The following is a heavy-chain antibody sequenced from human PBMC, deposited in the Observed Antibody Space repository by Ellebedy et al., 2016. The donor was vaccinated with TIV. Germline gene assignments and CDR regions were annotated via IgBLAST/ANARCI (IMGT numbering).Heavy chain of an antibody. J-gene: IGHJ6*02. CDR3: ARFANSYGLDV. CDR1: GGSIRSYY. Sequence: MPSETLSFTCTVSGGSIRSYYWSWIRQPPGKGLEWIGYVYYSGDTNYKPSLKSRVSMSVDTSKNQFSLKLSSVTAADTAVYYCARFANSYGLDVWGQGTTVTVSS. CDR2: VYYSGDT. V-gene: IGHV4-59*01.